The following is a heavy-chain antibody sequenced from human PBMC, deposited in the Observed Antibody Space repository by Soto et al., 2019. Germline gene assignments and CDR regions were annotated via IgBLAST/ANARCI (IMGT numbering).Heavy chain of an antibody. CDR3: ARGGGYDSFDY. V-gene: IGHV4-30-2*06. CDR2: ISHLEST. Sequence: SETLSLTCTVSGASISYGGFSWSWIRQSPGKGLEWIGYISHLESTYFHPSFKSRLTMSIDRTRNQFSLKLSSVTAADMAVYYCARGGGYDSFDYWGQGVLVAVSS. D-gene: IGHD5-12*01. J-gene: IGHJ4*02. CDR1: GASISYGGFS.